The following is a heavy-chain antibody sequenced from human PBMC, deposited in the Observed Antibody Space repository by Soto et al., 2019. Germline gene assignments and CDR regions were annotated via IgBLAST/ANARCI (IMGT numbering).Heavy chain of an antibody. Sequence: QVQLVQSGTEVKKPGASVKVSCKASGYSFSTYDINWVRQAAGPGLEWMGWVNPTSGNTDYAQRFRGRVTMTRNTSISTADVELRALTPEDTAVYYCARPYCDSTSCYTDWFDPWGQGTLVTVSS. CDR2: VNPTSGNT. J-gene: IGHJ5*02. D-gene: IGHD2-2*02. CDR1: GYSFSTYD. V-gene: IGHV1-8*01. CDR3: ARPYCDSTSCYTDWFDP.